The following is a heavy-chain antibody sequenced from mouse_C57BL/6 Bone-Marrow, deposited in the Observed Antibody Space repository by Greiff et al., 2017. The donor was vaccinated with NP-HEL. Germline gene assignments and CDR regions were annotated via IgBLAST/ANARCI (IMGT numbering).Heavy chain of an antibody. Sequence: EVMLVESGGGLVQPGGSLKLSCAASGFTFSDYYMYWVRQTPEKRLEWVAYISTGGGSTYYPDTVKGRFTISRDNAKTTLYLQMSRLKSEDTAMYYGSRHLGCSSHWYFDVWGTGTTVTVSS. CDR2: ISTGGGST. J-gene: IGHJ1*03. D-gene: IGHD1-1*01. V-gene: IGHV5-12*01. CDR1: GFTFSDYY. CDR3: SRHLGCSSHWYFDV.